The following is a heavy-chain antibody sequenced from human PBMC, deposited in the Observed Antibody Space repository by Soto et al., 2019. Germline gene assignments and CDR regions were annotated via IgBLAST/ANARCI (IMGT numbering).Heavy chain of an antibody. Sequence: QGQLVQSETDVREPGASVKVSCKASGYNFTSYGISWVRQAPGQGLEWLGWISTNYGNTDYAQKLRGRITMTTDTSTSTAYMELRSLRSDETAVYYCARDAVVVIATPHFAFDIWGQGTKVIVSS. D-gene: IGHD2-21*01. J-gene: IGHJ3*02. CDR3: ARDAVVVIATPHFAFDI. V-gene: IGHV1-18*04. CDR2: ISTNYGNT. CDR1: GYNFTSYG.